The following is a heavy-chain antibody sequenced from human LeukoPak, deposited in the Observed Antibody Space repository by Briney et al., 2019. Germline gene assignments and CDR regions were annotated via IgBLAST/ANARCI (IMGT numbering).Heavy chain of an antibody. D-gene: IGHD3-3*01. CDR1: GGSISSYY. CDR3: ARRTMYSEYFDY. V-gene: IGHV4-59*08. CDR2: IYYSGST. J-gene: IGHJ4*02. Sequence: PSETLSLTCTVSGGSISSYYRSWIRQPPGKGLEWIGYIYYSGSTNYNPSLKSRVTISVDTSKNQFSLKLSSVTAADTAVYYCARRTMYSEYFDYWGQGTLVTVSS.